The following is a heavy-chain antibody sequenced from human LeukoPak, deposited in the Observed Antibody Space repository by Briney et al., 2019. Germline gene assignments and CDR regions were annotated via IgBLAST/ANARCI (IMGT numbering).Heavy chain of an antibody. J-gene: IGHJ3*01. CDR2: IWDSGTPI. CDR3: ARDSWLDV. D-gene: IGHD3-9*01. V-gene: IGHV3-48*01. Sequence: GGSLRHSCAASGFTFSSYSMTWVRQAPGMGLEWISYIWDSGTPIYYADSVEGRFTISRDNANNLVYLQMTSVRAEDTAIYYCARDSWLDVWGQGTMVTVSS. CDR1: GFTFSSYS.